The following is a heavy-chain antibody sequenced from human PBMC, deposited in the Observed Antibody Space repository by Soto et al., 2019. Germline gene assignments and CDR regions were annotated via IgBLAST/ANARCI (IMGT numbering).Heavy chain of an antibody. V-gene: IGHV6-1*01. J-gene: IGHJ6*02. CDR2: TYYKSKWNN. CDR1: GDSVSSNSAA. D-gene: IGHD3-10*01. Sequence: SQTLSLTCAIPGDSVSSNSAAWNWIRQSPSRGLEWLGRTYYKSKWNNDYALSVKSPININSAISKNQFSLHLYSVTTEDTAVNYCTGSTWVRGMDVWGQGTPVTVSS. CDR3: TGSTWVRGMDV.